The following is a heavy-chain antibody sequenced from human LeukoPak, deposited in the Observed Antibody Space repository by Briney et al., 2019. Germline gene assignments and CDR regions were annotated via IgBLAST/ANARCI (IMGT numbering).Heavy chain of an antibody. CDR1: GLTFDISA. D-gene: IGHD3-10*01. CDR3: ARVTGPTSTVVRGVIIPAFAY. Sequence: GGSLRLFCAAAGLTFDISAMDWARQAPGRGLGWHSIIYSGGKSYYPDSVKGRFTISRANSKNTLYLQMNGLEAEDTAVYSWARVTGPTSTVVRGVIIPAFAYWGQGTLVTVSS. V-gene: IGHV3-53*01. CDR2: IYSGGKS. J-gene: IGHJ4*02.